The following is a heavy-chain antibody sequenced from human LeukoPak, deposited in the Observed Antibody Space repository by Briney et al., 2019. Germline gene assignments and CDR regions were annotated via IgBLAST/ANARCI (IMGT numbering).Heavy chain of an antibody. V-gene: IGHV1-8*03. D-gene: IGHD1-26*01. CDR1: GYAFTSYD. Sequence: ASVRVSCKASGYAFTSYDINWVRKATGQGLEWMAWMNPNSGNTGYAQKFQGRVTITRNTSISTAYMELSSLRSEDTAVYYCARSHSGSYLQNWFDPWGQGTLVTVSS. CDR2: MNPNSGNT. CDR3: ARSHSGSYLQNWFDP. J-gene: IGHJ5*02.